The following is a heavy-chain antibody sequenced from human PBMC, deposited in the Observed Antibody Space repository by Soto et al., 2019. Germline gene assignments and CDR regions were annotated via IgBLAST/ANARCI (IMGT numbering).Heavy chain of an antibody. CDR1: GFTFSSYG. CDR2: ISYDGSNK. J-gene: IGHJ4*02. CDR3: AKASDSSGYYGFDY. V-gene: IGHV3-30*18. Sequence: QVQLVESGGGVVQPGRSLRLSCAASGFTFSSYGMHWVRQAPGKGLEWVAVISYDGSNKYYADSVKGRFTISRDNSKNTLYLQMNSLRAEDTAVYYCAKASDSSGYYGFDYWGQGTLVTVSS. D-gene: IGHD3-22*01.